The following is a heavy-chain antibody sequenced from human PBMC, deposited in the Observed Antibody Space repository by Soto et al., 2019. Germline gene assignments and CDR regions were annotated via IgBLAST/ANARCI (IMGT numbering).Heavy chain of an antibody. D-gene: IGHD2-15*01. CDR1: GFTFSSYA. Sequence: GGSLRLSCAASGFTFSSYAMHWVRQAPGKGLEWVAVISYDGSNKYYADSVKGRFTISRDNSKNTLYLQMNSLRAEDTAVYYCARAGGYCSGGSCYSFYYYGMDVWGQGTTVTVSS. CDR2: ISYDGSNK. V-gene: IGHV3-30-3*01. CDR3: ARAGGYCSGGSCYSFYYYGMDV. J-gene: IGHJ6*02.